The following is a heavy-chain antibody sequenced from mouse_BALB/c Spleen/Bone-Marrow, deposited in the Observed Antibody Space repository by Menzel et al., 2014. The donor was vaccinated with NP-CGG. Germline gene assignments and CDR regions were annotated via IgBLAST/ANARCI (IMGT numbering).Heavy chain of an antibody. CDR2: ISTYYGDA. J-gene: IGHJ2*01. CDR3: ARSDGFDY. Sequence: VKVVESGAELVRPGVSVKISCKGSGYTFTDYALHWVKRSHAKSLEWIGIISTYYGDASYNQKFKGKATMTVDKSSSTAYMELARLTSEDSAIYYCARSDGFDYWGQGTTLTVSS. D-gene: IGHD2-3*01. V-gene: IGHV1S137*01. CDR1: GYTFTDYA.